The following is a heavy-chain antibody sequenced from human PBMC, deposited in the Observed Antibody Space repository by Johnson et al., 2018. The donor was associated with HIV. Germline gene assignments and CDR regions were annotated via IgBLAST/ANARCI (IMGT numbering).Heavy chain of an antibody. CDR1: GFTFSDHY. Sequence: VQLVESGGGLVQPGGSLRLSCEASGFTFSDHYMDWVRQAPGKGLEWVGRSRNKANTYTTEYAVSVKGRFTISRDNSKNTLYLQMSSLRADDTAVYYCARDPAYCGGDWCGAFDIWGQGTMVTVSS. V-gene: IGHV3-72*01. J-gene: IGHJ3*02. CDR3: ARDPAYCGGDWCGAFDI. CDR2: SRNKANTYTT. D-gene: IGHD2-21*02.